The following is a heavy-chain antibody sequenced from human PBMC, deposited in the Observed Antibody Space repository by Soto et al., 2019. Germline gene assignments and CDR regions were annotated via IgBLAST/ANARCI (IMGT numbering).Heavy chain of an antibody. CDR2: IYYSGST. Sequence: ASETLSLTCTVSGGSISSSSYYWGWIRQPPGKGLEWIGSIYYSGSTYYNLSLKSRVTISVDTSKNQFSLKLSSVTAADTAVYYCARLVGATPIDYWGQGTLVTVS. CDR3: ARLVGATPIDY. D-gene: IGHD1-26*01. V-gene: IGHV4-39*01. CDR1: GGSISSSSYY. J-gene: IGHJ4*02.